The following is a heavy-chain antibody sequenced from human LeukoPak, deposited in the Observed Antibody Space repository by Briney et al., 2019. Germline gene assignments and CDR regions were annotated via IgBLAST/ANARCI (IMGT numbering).Heavy chain of an antibody. D-gene: IGHD1-26*01. V-gene: IGHV3-48*02. J-gene: IGHJ4*02. CDR2: ISSRNNLI. CDR3: ARGGIVGATSFDY. Sequence: PGGSLRLSCAASVCTLSSYSMNWVRQAPGKGLEWISCISSRNNLIYYADSVKGRFTISRDNAKNSLYLQMNSLRDEDTAVYYCARGGIVGATSFDYWGQGTLVTVSS. CDR1: VCTLSSYS.